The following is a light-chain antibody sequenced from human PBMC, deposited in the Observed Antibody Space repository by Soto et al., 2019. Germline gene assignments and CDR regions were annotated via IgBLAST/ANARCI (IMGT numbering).Light chain of an antibody. J-gene: IGLJ1*01. CDR2: DDD. V-gene: IGLV1-51*01. Sequence: QSVLTQPPPVSAAPGQRVTISCSGSSSNIGGNSVSWYQQLPGTAPKLLIYDDDKRPSGSPDRFSGSKSGTSATLGITGFQTGDEADHYCGSWDSSLSAYVFGTGTKV. CDR1: SSNIGGNS. CDR3: GSWDSSLSAYV.